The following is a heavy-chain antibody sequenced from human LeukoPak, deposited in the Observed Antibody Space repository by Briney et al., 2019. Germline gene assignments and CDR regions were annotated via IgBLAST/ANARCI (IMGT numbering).Heavy chain of an antibody. CDR1: GFTFSSYG. V-gene: IGHV3-30*18. CDR3: AKDARNYYDSSGHYKYFQH. CDR2: ISYDGSNK. J-gene: IGHJ1*01. Sequence: GGSLRLSCAASGFTFSSYGMHWVRQAPGKGLEWVAVISYDGSNKYYADSVKGRFTISRDNSKNTLYLQMNSLRAEDTAVYYCAKDARNYYDSSGHYKYFQHWGQGTLVTVSS. D-gene: IGHD3-22*01.